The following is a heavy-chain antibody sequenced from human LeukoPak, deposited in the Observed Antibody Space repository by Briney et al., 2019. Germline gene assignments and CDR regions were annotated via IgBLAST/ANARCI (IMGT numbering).Heavy chain of an antibody. D-gene: IGHD2-15*01. J-gene: IGHJ3*02. CDR1: GYTFTSYG. Sequence: ASVKVSCKASGYTFTSYGISWVRPAPGQGLEWMGWISAYNGSTNYAQKLQGRVTMTTDTSTSTAYMELRSLRSDDTAVYYCARDSDGVYCSGGSCYGAFDIWGQGTMVTVSS. V-gene: IGHV1-18*01. CDR3: ARDSDGVYCSGGSCYGAFDI. CDR2: ISAYNGST.